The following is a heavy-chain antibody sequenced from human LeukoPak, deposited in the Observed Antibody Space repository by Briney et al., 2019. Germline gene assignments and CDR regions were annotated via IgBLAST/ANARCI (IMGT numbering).Heavy chain of an antibody. Sequence: GGSLRLSCAASGFTFSSHWMTWVRRAPGKGLEWVAGIRQGGDERYYADSVKGRFTVSRDNAKNSLYLQMNSLSADDTAVYFCARGPNYGARVDFLDSWGRGTKVTASS. D-gene: IGHD4-17*01. V-gene: IGHV3-7*01. J-gene: IGHJ4*02. CDR3: ARGPNYGARVDFLDS. CDR1: GFTFSSHW. CDR2: IRQGGDER.